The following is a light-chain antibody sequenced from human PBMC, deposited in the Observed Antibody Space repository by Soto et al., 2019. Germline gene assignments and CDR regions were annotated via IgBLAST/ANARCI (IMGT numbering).Light chain of an antibody. CDR1: SSDVGGYKY. Sequence: QSVLTQPPSASGSPGQSVTISGTGTSSDVGGYKYVSWYQQHPGKVPKLIIYEVSKRPSGVPDRFSGSKSGNTASLTVSGLQAEDEADYYCSSYAGSNIDYVFGTGTKLTVL. CDR2: EVS. CDR3: SSYAGSNIDYV. J-gene: IGLJ1*01. V-gene: IGLV2-8*01.